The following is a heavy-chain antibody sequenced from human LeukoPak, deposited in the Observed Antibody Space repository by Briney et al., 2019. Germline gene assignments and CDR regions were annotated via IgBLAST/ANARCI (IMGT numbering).Heavy chain of an antibody. CDR1: GFTFSSYA. J-gene: IGHJ4*02. Sequence: PGGSLRLSCAASGFTFSSYAMSWVRQAPGKGLEWVSAISCSGGSTYYADSVKGRFTISRDNAKSTLFLQMNSLRPEDTAIYYCVGGGDGYGNFEYWGEGTLVTVSS. CDR2: ISCSGGST. CDR3: VGGGDGYGNFEY. V-gene: IGHV3-23*01. D-gene: IGHD5-24*01.